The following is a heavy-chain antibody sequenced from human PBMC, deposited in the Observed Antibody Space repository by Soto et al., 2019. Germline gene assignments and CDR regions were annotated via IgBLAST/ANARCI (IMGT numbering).Heavy chain of an antibody. Sequence: EVQLVQSGGGLVQPGRSLRLSCEASGFTFDDYSLHWVRQAPGKGLEWVSYISSSGITTYYADFAAGRFTISRDNAKESLYLHLNSLRVEDTAVYYCARYGTRADWWGLGTQVTVSS. D-gene: IGHD1-1*01. J-gene: IGHJ4*02. CDR2: ISSSGITT. CDR3: ARYGTRADW. CDR1: GFTFDDYS. V-gene: IGHV3-48*03.